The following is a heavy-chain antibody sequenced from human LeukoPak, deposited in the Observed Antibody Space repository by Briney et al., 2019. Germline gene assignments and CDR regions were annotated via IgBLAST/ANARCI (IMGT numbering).Heavy chain of an antibody. V-gene: IGHV1-3*01. CDR1: GYTFTSYA. J-gene: IGHJ3*02. D-gene: IGHD2-21*02. CDR3: ARGYCGGDCYSLAFDI. CDR2: INAGNGNT. Sequence: ASVKVSCKASGYTFTSYAMHWVRQAPGQRLGWMGWINAGNGNTKYSQKFQGRVTITRDTSASTAYMELSSLRSEDTAVYYCARGYCGGDCYSLAFDIWGQGTMVTVSS.